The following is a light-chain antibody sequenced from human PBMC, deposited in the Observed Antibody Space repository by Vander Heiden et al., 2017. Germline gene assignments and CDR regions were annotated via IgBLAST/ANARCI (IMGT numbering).Light chain of an antibody. CDR1: QDISNY. CDR2: DAS. J-gene: IGKJ4*01. V-gene: IGKV1-33*01. Sequence: IPMTQSPSSLSASVGDRVTITCQASQDISNYLNWYQQKPGKAPKLLIYDASNLETGVPSRFSGSGSGTDFTFTISSLQPEDIATYYCQQYDNLPLTFGGGTKVEIK. CDR3: QQYDNLPLT.